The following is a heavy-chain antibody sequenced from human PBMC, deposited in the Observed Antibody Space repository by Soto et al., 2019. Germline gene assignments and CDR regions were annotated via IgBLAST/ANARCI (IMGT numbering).Heavy chain of an antibody. Sequence: EVQLVESGGGLVQPGGSLRLSCAASGFTSSSYWIHWVRQAPGKGLVWVSRISNDGSSTNYADSVKGRFTISRDNAKNTGYLKMNSLRAEDTAVYYCARDTYYYDSSDHFSADAFDIWGQGTMVTVSS. CDR3: ARDTYYYDSSDHFSADAFDI. CDR2: ISNDGSST. J-gene: IGHJ3*02. D-gene: IGHD3-22*01. V-gene: IGHV3-74*01. CDR1: GFTSSSYW.